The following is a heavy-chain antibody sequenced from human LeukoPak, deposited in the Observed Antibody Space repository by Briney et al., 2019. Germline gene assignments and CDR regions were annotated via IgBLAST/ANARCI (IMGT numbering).Heavy chain of an antibody. CDR1: GYTFTSYD. CDR3: ARVNWNLGKTFDY. Sequence: GASVKVSCKASGYTFTSYDINWVRQATGQGLEWMGWMNPDSGNTGYAQKFQGRVTMTRNTSISTAYMELSSLRSEDTAVYYCARVNWNLGKTFDYWGQGTLVTVSS. J-gene: IGHJ4*02. V-gene: IGHV1-8*01. CDR2: MNPDSGNT. D-gene: IGHD1-7*01.